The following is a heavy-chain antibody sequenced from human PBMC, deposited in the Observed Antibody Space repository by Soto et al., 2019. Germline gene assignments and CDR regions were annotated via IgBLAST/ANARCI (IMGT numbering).Heavy chain of an antibody. D-gene: IGHD2-8*01. CDR2: ISPSWSP. CDR3: TRGVLA. J-gene: IGHJ5*02. CDR1: GGSVNSGGYS. V-gene: IGHV4-30-2*01. Sequence: QVQLQESGSRLVRPSQTVSLTCSVSGGSVNSGGYSWSWIRQPPGKGLEWIAFISPSWSPAYNPAIKSRVTISVDRSKNQISLELSSGTAADTAVYYCTRGVLAWGPGTRVTVSS.